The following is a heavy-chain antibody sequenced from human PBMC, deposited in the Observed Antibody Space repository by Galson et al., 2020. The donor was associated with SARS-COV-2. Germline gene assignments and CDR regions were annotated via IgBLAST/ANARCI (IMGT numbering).Heavy chain of an antibody. Sequence: SETLSLTCAVYGGSFSGYYWSWIRQPPGKGLEWIGEINNSGSTNYNPSLKSRVTISVDTSKNQFSLKLSSVTAADTAVYYCARGPPGGHIVVVVAATTVWGQGTTVTVSS. D-gene: IGHD2-15*01. J-gene: IGHJ6*02. CDR2: INNSGST. CDR1: GGSFSGYY. V-gene: IGHV4-34*01. CDR3: ARGPPGGHIVVVVAATTV.